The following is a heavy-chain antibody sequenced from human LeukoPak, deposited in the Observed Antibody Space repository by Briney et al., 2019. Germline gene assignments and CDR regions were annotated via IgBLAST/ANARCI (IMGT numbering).Heavy chain of an antibody. D-gene: IGHD3-9*01. J-gene: IGHJ4*02. CDR1: GYTFTGYY. CDR3: ARDSTSVYYDILTGMGDY. CDR2: INPKSGGT. Sequence: ASVKVSCKASGYTFTGYYMHWVRQAPGQGLEWMGWINPKSGGTNYAQKFQGRVTMTRDTSISTAYMELSRLRSDDTAVYYCARDSTSVYYDILTGMGDYWGQGTLVTVSS. V-gene: IGHV1-2*02.